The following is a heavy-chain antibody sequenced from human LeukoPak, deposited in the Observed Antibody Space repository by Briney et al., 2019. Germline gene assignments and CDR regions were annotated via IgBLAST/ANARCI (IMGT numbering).Heavy chain of an antibody. D-gene: IGHD4-23*01. CDR3: AIMWRGRTVVTPLYYFDY. Sequence: ASVKVSCKASGYTFTSFYMHWVRQAPGQGLEWMGIINPSGGSTSYAQKFQGRVTMTRDTSTSTVYMELSSLRSEDTAVYYCAIMWRGRTVVTPLYYFDYWGQGTLVTVSS. V-gene: IGHV1-46*01. CDR1: GYTFTSFY. CDR2: INPSGGST. J-gene: IGHJ4*02.